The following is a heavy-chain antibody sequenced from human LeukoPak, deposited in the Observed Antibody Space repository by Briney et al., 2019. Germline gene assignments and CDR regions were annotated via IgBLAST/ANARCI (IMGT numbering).Heavy chain of an antibody. CDR2: ISHSGST. J-gene: IGHJ4*02. CDR1: GGSFSGYY. V-gene: IGHV4-34*01. D-gene: IGHD6-13*01. Sequence: SETLSLTCAVYGGSFSGYYWSWIRQPPGKGLEWIGEISHSGSTNYNPSLESRVTVSVDTSKNQFSLKLTSVTAADTAVYYCARVSAAADAVDYWGQGTLVTVSS. CDR3: ARVSAAADAVDY.